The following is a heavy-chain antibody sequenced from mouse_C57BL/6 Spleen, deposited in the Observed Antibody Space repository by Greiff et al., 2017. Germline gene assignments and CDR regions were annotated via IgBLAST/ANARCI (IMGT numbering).Heavy chain of an antibody. Sequence: VQLQQPGAELVKPGASVKLSCKASGYTFTSYWMHWVKQRPGQGLEWIGMIHPNSGSTNYNEKFKSKATLPVDKSSSTAYMQLSSLTSEDSAVYYCARYRAVVDYYAMDYWGQGTSVTVSS. CDR3: ARYRAVVDYYAMDY. CDR2: IHPNSGST. J-gene: IGHJ4*01. CDR1: GYTFTSYW. D-gene: IGHD1-1*01. V-gene: IGHV1-64*01.